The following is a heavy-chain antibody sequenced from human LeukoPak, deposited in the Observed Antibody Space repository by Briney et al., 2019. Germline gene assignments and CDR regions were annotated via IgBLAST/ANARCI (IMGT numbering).Heavy chain of an antibody. D-gene: IGHD2-2*01. CDR3: ARRQGCSSSSCPPDY. CDR2: IYPGDSDT. J-gene: IGHJ4*02. Sequence: RGESLKISCRGSGYSFTTYWIGWVRQMPGKGLEWMGIIYPGDSDTGYTPSFQGQVTMSADKSINTAYLQWSSLRASDTAMYYCARRQGCSSSSCPPDYWGQGTLVTVSP. V-gene: IGHV5-51*01. CDR1: GYSFTTYW.